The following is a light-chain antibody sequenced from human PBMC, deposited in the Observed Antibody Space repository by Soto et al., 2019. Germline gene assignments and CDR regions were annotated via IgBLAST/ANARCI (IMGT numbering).Light chain of an antibody. Sequence: QSALTQPPSASGSPGQSVTISCTGTSSDVGGYNYVSWYQQHPGKAPKLMIYDVSKRPSGVPDRFSGSTSGNTASLTVSGLQAEDEADYYCSSYAGSNNLGVFGTGTKVTVL. CDR1: SSDVGGYNY. J-gene: IGLJ1*01. CDR2: DVS. V-gene: IGLV2-8*01. CDR3: SSYAGSNNLGV.